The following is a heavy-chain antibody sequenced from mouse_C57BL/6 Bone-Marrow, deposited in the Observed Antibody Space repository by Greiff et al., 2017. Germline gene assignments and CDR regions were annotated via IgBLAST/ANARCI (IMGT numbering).Heavy chain of an antibody. CDR1: GFTFSSYG. CDR3: ARGGGDWFAY. CDR2: ISSGGSYT. V-gene: IGHV5-6*02. Sequence: EVKLVEPGGNLVKPGGSLKLSCAASGFTFSSYGMSWVRQTPDKRLEWVATISSGGSYTYYPDSVKGRFTISRDNAKNTRYLQMSSLKSEDTAMYNGARGGGDWFAYWGQGTLVTVSA. D-gene: IGHD1-1*02. J-gene: IGHJ3*01.